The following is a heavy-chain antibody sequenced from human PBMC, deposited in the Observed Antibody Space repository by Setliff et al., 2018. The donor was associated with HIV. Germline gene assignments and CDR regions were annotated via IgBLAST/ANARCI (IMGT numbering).Heavy chain of an antibody. V-gene: IGHV4-38-2*01. Sequence: SETLSLTCAVSGYSISSGCYWGWIRQPPGKGLEWIGSMYHTGSTYYSPSLNSRFTISVDTSKNQFSLKLRSVTAADTAVYYCARQPLYNDYDWRSYYFDYWGRGSLVTSPQ. CDR2: MYHTGST. CDR3: ARQPLYNDYDWRSYYFDY. J-gene: IGHJ4*02. D-gene: IGHD5-12*01. CDR1: GYSISSGCY.